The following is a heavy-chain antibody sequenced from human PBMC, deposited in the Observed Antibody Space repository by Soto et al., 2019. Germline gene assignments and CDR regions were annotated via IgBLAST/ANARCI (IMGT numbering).Heavy chain of an antibody. J-gene: IGHJ4*02. CDR2: ISSSSTI. V-gene: IGHV3-48*01. CDR3: ARDDYPYYDDSSGYHFDY. Sequence: PGGSLRLSCAASGFTFSTYSMNWVRQAPGKGLEWVSSISSSSTIYYADSVKGRFTISRDNVQNSLYLQMHSLRAEDTAVYYCARDDYPYYDDSSGYHFDYWGQGALVTVSS. CDR1: GFTFSTYS. D-gene: IGHD3-22*01.